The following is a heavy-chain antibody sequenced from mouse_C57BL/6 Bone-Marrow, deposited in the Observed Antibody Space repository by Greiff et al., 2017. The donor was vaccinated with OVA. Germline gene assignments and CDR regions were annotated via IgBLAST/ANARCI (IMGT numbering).Heavy chain of an antibody. CDR3: ARHPSSGFYYYAMDY. Sequence: QVQLQQSGPGLVAPSQSLSITCTVSGFSLTSYGVHWVRQPPGKGLEWLVVIWSDGSTTYNSALKSRLSISKDNSKSQVFLKMNSLQTDDTAMYYCARHPSSGFYYYAMDYWGQGTSVTVSS. CDR1: GFSLTSYG. V-gene: IGHV2-6-1*01. D-gene: IGHD3-2*02. J-gene: IGHJ4*01. CDR2: IWSDGST.